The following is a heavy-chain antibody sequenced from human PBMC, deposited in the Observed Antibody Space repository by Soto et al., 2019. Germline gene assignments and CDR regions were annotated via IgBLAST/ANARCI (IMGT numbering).Heavy chain of an antibody. CDR2: IYQSGTT. Sequence: SETLSLTCAVSGGSISSSNWWSWVRQPPGKGLEWIGEIYQSGTTYYNASLKSRLTISVDTSKNQFSLKLSSVIAADTAVYYCASLHSGYAFDLDYWGQGNLVTVSS. CDR3: ASLHSGYAFDLDY. V-gene: IGHV4-4*02. J-gene: IGHJ4*02. D-gene: IGHD5-12*01. CDR1: GGSISSSNW.